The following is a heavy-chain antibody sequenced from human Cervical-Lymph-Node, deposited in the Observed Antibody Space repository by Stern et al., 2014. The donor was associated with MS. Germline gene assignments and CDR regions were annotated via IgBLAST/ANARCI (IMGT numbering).Heavy chain of an antibody. V-gene: IGHV1-8*01. CDR2: VNPNSGDT. D-gene: IGHD2-15*01. Sequence: QVQLVQSGAEVNKPGASVKVSCKASGYTFTTYDIHWVRQAAGQGLEWMGWVNPNSGDTGYAQKFQGRVTMTRNTSTSTAYMELSNLGSEDTAVYYCARRPRLVVVIDATQAEWWYFDLWGRGTLVTVSS. CDR3: ARRPRLVVVIDATQAEWWYFDL. CDR1: GYTFTTYD. J-gene: IGHJ2*01.